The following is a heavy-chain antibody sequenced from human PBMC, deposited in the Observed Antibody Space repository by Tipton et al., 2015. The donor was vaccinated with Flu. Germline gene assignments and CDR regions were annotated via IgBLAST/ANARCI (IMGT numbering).Heavy chain of an antibody. D-gene: IGHD2/OR15-2a*01. Sequence: TLSLTCTVSGASISSGSYYWAWIRQPPGKGLEWVGSVYYSGTTYYNPSLKSRVTISVDTSNNRFSLNLTSVTAADTAVYYCARAEIGDFDYWGQGTLVTVSS. V-gene: IGHV4-39*07. CDR2: VYYSGTT. J-gene: IGHJ4*02. CDR1: GASISSGSYY. CDR3: ARAEIGDFDY.